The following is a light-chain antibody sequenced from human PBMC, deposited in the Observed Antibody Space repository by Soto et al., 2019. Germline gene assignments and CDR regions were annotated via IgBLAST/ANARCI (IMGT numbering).Light chain of an antibody. CDR3: QQYNSYSPT. V-gene: IGKV1-5*03. Sequence: DIQMTQSPSTLSASVGDRVTITCRASQSISTWLAWYQQEPGEAPKLLIHKASSLQSGVPSRFSGSGSGTDFTLTISSLHPDDFATYYCQQYNSYSPTFGQGTKVDIK. CDR2: KAS. J-gene: IGKJ1*01. CDR1: QSISTW.